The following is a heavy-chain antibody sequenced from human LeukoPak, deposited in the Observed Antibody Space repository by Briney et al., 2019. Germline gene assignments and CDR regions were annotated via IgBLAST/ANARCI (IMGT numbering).Heavy chain of an antibody. J-gene: IGHJ4*02. V-gene: IGHV3-23*01. Sequence: PGGSLRLSCAASGFTFTSYVMSWVRQAPGKGLEWVSTISGSGDSTYYADSVKGRFTISRDNAKNSLYLQMNSLRAEDTAVYYCARGPPSGYDYPQAHDYWGQGTLVTVPS. D-gene: IGHD5-12*01. CDR3: ARGPPSGYDYPQAHDY. CDR2: ISGSGDST. CDR1: GFTFTSYV.